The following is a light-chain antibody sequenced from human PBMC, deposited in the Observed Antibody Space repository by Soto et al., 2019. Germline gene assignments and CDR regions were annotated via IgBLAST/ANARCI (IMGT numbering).Light chain of an antibody. CDR2: DAS. V-gene: IGKV3D-15*01. Sequence: EIVMTQSPATLSVSQGERATLSCGASQSVSSYLAWYQQKPGQAPRLLIYDASNRATGIPARFSGSGSGTEFIITISSLQSEEFAVYYCQQYNDWPPWTFGQGTKVDIK. J-gene: IGKJ1*01. CDR3: QQYNDWPPWT. CDR1: QSVSSY.